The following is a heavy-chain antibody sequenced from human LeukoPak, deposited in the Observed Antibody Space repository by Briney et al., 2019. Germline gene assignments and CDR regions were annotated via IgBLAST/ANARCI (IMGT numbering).Heavy chain of an antibody. Sequence: ASAKVSCKVSGYTFTRFAFSWVRQAPGHGLEWMGRINAYSGKTEYSEKLQGRLTMTTETSSSTLYLELRSLGSDDTAVYFCARDTPQHLKRFDDWGQGTLVTVSS. CDR3: ARDTPQHLKRFDD. J-gene: IGHJ4*02. CDR1: GYTFTRFA. V-gene: IGHV1-18*01. CDR2: INAYSGKT. D-gene: IGHD1-1*01.